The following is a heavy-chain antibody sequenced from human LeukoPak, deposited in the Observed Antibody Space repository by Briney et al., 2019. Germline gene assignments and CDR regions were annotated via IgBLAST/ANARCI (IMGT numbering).Heavy chain of an antibody. J-gene: IGHJ4*02. CDR2: ITGSGGIT. Sequence: SGGSLRLSCVASGFTFSNYAMSWVRQAPGKGLEWVSAITGSGGITYYADSVKGRFTISRDNSKNTLYLQMNSLRAEDTAVYYCAKWGDYDVLTGYYDPDYCGQGTLVTVSS. V-gene: IGHV3-23*01. D-gene: IGHD3-9*01. CDR3: AKWGDYDVLTGYYDPDY. CDR1: GFTFSNYA.